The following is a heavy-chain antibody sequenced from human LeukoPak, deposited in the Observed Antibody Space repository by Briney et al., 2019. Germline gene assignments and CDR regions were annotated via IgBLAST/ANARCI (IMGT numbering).Heavy chain of an antibody. Sequence: SETLSLTCAVYGGSFSGYYWSWIRQPPGKGLEWIGEINHSGSINYNPSLKSRVTLPVEKSKKQFSLNLSSVTAAETAGDYSARLMVWGSSWYPAPFYYWGHGTLVTVSS. CDR3: ARLMVWGSSWYPAPFYY. D-gene: IGHD6-13*01. CDR2: INHSGSI. V-gene: IGHV4-34*01. CDR1: GGSFSGYY. J-gene: IGHJ4*01.